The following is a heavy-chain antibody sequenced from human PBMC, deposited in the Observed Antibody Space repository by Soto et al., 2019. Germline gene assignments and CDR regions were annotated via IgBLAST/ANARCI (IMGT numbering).Heavy chain of an antibody. V-gene: IGHV1-69*06. CDR1: VGTFSSYA. J-gene: IGHJ4*02. CDR2: IIPIFVTA. Sequence: QVQLVQSGAEVKKSGSSVKVSCKASVGTFSSYAISGLRQAPGQGLEWMGGIIPIFVTANYAQKFQGRVTITADKAGSTVYMELRSLRSEDTAVYYCARGRHEVATITVSFDYWGQGALVPVSS. D-gene: IGHD5-12*01. CDR3: ARGRHEVATITVSFDY.